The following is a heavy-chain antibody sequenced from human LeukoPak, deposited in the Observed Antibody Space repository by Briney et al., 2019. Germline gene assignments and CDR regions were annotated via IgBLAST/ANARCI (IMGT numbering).Heavy chain of an antibody. CDR3: ARATIVYAFDI. J-gene: IGHJ3*02. Sequence: PGGSLRLSCAASGFTVSSNYMSWVRQAPGKGLEWVSVIYSGGSTYYADSVKGRFTISRDSSKNTLYLQMNSLRAEDTAVYYCARATIVYAFDIWGQGTMVTVSS. CDR1: GFTVSSNY. V-gene: IGHV3-53*01. D-gene: IGHD2/OR15-2a*01. CDR2: IYSGGST.